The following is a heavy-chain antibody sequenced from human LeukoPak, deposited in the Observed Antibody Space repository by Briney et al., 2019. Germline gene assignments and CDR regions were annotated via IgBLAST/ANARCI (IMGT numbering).Heavy chain of an antibody. V-gene: IGHV4-59*01. CDR2: IYYSGST. CDR3: ARVTVAGADAFDI. J-gene: IGHJ3*02. D-gene: IGHD4-23*01. Sequence: PSETLSLTCTVSGGSISSYYWRWIRQPPGKGLEWIGYIYYSGSTNHNPSLKSRVTISVDTSKNQFSLKLSSVTAADTAVYYCARVTVAGADAFDIWGQGTMVTVSS. CDR1: GGSISSYY.